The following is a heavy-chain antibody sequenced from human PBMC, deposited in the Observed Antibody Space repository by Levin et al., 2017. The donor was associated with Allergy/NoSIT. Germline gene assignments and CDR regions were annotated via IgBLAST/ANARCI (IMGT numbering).Heavy chain of an antibody. CDR3: ARVTGTEMGRPSEIDF. Sequence: SETLSLTFTFSFSSLPLLLSSFFFLLPPPGKGLEWIGSMHNSGTTYYSPSLKSRVTFSEDTSKNQFSLKVTSVTAADTAVYYCARVTGTEMGRPSEIDFWGQGTLVTVSS. J-gene: IGHJ4*02. CDR2: MHNSGTT. D-gene: IGHD1/OR15-1a*01. CDR1: FSSLPLLLSS. V-gene: IGHV4-39*07.